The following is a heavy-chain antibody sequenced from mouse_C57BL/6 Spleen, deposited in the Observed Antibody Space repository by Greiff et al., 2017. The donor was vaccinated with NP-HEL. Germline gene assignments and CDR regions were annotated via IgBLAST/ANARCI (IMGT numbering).Heavy chain of an antibody. Sequence: EVQLQQSGTVLARPGASVKMSCKTSGYTFTRYWMHWVKQRPGQGLEWIGAIYPGNSDTSYNQKFKGKAKLTAVTSASTAYMELSSLTNEDSAVYYCTREDDYDGFAYWGQGTLVTVSA. V-gene: IGHV1-5*01. D-gene: IGHD2-4*01. CDR3: TREDDYDGFAY. J-gene: IGHJ3*01. CDR1: GYTFTRYW. CDR2: IYPGNSDT.